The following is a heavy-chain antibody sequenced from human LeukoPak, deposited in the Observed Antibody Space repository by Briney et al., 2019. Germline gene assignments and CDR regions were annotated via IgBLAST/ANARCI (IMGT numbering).Heavy chain of an antibody. CDR2: MNPNSGNT. Sequence: GASVKVSCKASGYTFTSYDINWVRQATGQGLEWMGWMNPNSGNTGYAQKFQGRVTMTRNTSISTAYMELSSLRSEDTAVYYCARDVGDGYNRHSAVDWGQGTLVTVSS. V-gene: IGHV1-8*01. J-gene: IGHJ4*02. CDR1: GYTFTSYD. D-gene: IGHD5-24*01. CDR3: ARDVGDGYNRHSAVD.